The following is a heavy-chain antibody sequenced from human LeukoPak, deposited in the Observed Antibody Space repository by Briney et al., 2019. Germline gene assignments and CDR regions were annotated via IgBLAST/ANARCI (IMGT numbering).Heavy chain of an antibody. V-gene: IGHV4-39*01. CDR3: ARLRFDFWSGYTHPYFDY. Sequence: TSETLSLTCTVSGGSISSSSYSWGWIRQPPAKGLEWFGSIYYGRTTYYNRSLPSRVTISVDTSNIQFSIQPTSVAATDTAVYFCARLRFDFWSGYTHPYFDYWGQGTLVTVSS. CDR2: IYYGRTT. J-gene: IGHJ4*02. CDR1: GGSISSSSYS. D-gene: IGHD3-3*01.